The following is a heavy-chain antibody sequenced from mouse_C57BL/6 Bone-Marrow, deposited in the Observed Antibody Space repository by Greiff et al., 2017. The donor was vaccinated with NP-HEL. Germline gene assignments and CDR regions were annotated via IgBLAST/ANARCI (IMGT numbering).Heavy chain of an antibody. J-gene: IGHJ3*01. CDR2: IYPRSGNT. V-gene: IGHV1-81*01. D-gene: IGHD2-3*01. CDR3: ARAGLLPWFGY. Sequence: PLQQSGAELARPGASVKLSCKASGYTFTSYGISWVKQRTGQGLEWIGEIYPRSGNTYYNEKFKGKATLTADKSSSTAYMELRSLTSEDSAVYFCARAGLLPWFGYWGQGTLVTVSA. CDR1: GYTFTSYG.